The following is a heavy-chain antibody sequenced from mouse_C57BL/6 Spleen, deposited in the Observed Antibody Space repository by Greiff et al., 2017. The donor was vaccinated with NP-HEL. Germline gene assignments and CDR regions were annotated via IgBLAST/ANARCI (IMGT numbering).Heavy chain of an antibody. Sequence: DVHLVESGGGLVQPGGSLKLSCAASGFTFSDYYMYWVRQTPEKRLEWVAYISNGGGSTYYPDTVKGRFTISRDNAKNTLYLQMSRLKSEDTAMYYCARQGGYYGNYEGAMDYWGQGTSVTVSS. V-gene: IGHV5-12*01. CDR1: GFTFSDYY. J-gene: IGHJ4*01. D-gene: IGHD2-1*01. CDR3: ARQGGYYGNYEGAMDY. CDR2: ISNGGGST.